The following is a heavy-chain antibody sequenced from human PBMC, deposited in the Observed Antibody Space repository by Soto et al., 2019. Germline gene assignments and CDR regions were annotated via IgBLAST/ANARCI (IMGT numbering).Heavy chain of an antibody. Sequence: QARLEESGPGLVKPSETLSLTCTVSYYSVTNYQWSWIRQTPGNGFEWIGNVDNSGRTKRNPSLKSRVTMSVEASKTQFSLKLRSRTAADTAVYYCARDPWCKEFALWGQGTLVTVSS. CDR1: YYSVTNYQ. CDR2: VDNSGRT. J-gene: IGHJ4*02. V-gene: IGHV4-59*02. CDR3: ARDPWCKEFAL. D-gene: IGHD2-8*01.